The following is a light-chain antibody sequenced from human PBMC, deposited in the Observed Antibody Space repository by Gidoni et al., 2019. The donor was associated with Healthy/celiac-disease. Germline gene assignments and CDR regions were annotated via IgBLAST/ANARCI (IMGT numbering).Light chain of an antibody. J-gene: IGKJ2*03. CDR3: QQTYTAPYS. CDR2: ATS. CDR1: QSISGY. Sequence: DIQMTQSPSSLSASVGDRVTITCRASQSISGYLNWYQQEPGKAPKLLIYATSNLQSGVPSRFSGSGSGADFTLTISSLLPEDFATYYWQQTYTAPYSFGQGTKLEIK. V-gene: IGKV1-39*01.